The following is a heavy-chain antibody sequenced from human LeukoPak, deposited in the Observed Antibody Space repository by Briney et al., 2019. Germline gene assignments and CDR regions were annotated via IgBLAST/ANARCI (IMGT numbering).Heavy chain of an antibody. V-gene: IGHV5-51*01. Sequence: GESLKISCNGSGYSFTNYWIGWVRQMPGKGLEWMGIIYPGDSDTRYSPSFQGQVTISADKSISTAYLQWSSLKASDTAMYYCARHEIVGATRSPFDYWGQGSLVTVSS. CDR3: ARHEIVGATRSPFDY. J-gene: IGHJ4*02. CDR1: GYSFTNYW. CDR2: IYPGDSDT. D-gene: IGHD1-26*01.